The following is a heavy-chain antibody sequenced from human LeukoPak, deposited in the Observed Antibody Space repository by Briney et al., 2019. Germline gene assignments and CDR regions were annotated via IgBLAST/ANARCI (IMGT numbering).Heavy chain of an antibody. Sequence: SVKVSCKASGGTFSSYAINWVRQAPGQGLEWMGGIIPIFDTTNYAQNFQGRVTITADKSTSTVYMELSSLTSDDTAVYYCARGVEHLGDPWGQGSLVTVSS. D-gene: IGHD1/OR15-1a*01. CDR1: GGTFSSYA. V-gene: IGHV1-69*06. CDR2: IIPIFDTT. CDR3: ARGVEHLGDP. J-gene: IGHJ5*02.